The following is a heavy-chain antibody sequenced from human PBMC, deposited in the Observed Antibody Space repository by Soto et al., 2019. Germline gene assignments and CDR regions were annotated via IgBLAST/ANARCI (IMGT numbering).Heavy chain of an antibody. CDR2: IGGSGDDT. CDR3: ATGYASTSYYTLGY. J-gene: IGHJ4*02. Sequence: GGSLRLSCAASGFTFRSCAMSWVRQAPGKGLEWVSGIGGSGDDTEYTDSVKGRFTISRDNAKNTLYLQMNSLRAEDTSIYYCATGYASTSYYTLGYWGQGALVTDSS. V-gene: IGHV3-23*01. CDR1: GFTFRSCA. D-gene: IGHD6-13*01.